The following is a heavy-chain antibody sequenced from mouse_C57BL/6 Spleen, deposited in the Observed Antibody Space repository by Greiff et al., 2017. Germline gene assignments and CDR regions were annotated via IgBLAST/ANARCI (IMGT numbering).Heavy chain of an antibody. D-gene: IGHD4-1*01. Sequence: VQLQQPGTELVKPGASVKLSCKASGYTFTSYWMHWVKQRPGQGLEWIGNINPSNGGTNYNEKFKSKATLTVDKSSSTAYMQLSSLTSEDSAVYYCARGGVGRYYAMDYWGQGTSVTVSS. V-gene: IGHV1-53*01. CDR2: INPSNGGT. J-gene: IGHJ4*01. CDR1: GYTFTSYW. CDR3: ARGGVGRYYAMDY.